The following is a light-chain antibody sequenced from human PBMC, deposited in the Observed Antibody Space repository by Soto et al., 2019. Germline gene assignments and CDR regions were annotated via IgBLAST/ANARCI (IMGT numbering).Light chain of an antibody. CDR1: QSISNW. CDR2: DAS. CDR3: QQYNSYPWT. V-gene: IGKV1-5*01. Sequence: GDIVPIPCRASQSISNWLAWYQQKPGKAPNLLMYDASSLESGVPSRFSGSGSGTEFTLTISSLRPDDFATYYCQQYNSYPWTFGQGTKWIS. J-gene: IGKJ1*01.